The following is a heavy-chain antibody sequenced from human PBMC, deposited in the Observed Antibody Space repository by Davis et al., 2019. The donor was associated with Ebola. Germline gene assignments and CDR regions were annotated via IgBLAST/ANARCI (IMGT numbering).Heavy chain of an antibody. V-gene: IGHV3-23*01. CDR2: ISGSGGNT. D-gene: IGHD3-22*01. J-gene: IGHJ4*02. CDR3: AKGDRTIYYYDTSLDY. Sequence: PGGSLRLSCAASGFTFSSYAMSWVRRAPGKGLEYISGISGSGGNTYYADSVEGRFTISRDNYKNTLFLQMNSLRAEDTAVYYCAKGDRTIYYYDTSLDYWGQGTQVTVSS. CDR1: GFTFSSYA.